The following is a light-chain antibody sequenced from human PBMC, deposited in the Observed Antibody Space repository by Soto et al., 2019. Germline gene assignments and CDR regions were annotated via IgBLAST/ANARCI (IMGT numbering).Light chain of an antibody. CDR3: QQLNSYPIT. J-gene: IGKJ5*01. Sequence: IQLTQSPSSLSASVGDRVTITCRASQGSSSYLAWYQQKPGKAPKLLIYAAYTLQSGVPSRFSGSGSGTDFNLPINSLQPEDFATYYCQQLNSYPITFGQGTRLEIK. CDR2: AAY. CDR1: QGSSSY. V-gene: IGKV1-9*01.